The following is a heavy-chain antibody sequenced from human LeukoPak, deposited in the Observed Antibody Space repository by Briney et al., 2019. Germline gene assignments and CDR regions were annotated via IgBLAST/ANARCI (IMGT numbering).Heavy chain of an antibody. CDR2: ISYDGSNK. CDR3: ARPRLPRNFFDY. V-gene: IGHV3-30*01. CDR1: GFIFSNYA. J-gene: IGHJ4*02. D-gene: IGHD2-15*01. Sequence: GGSLRLSCAASGFIFSNYAMHWVRQAPGKGLEWVAVISYDGSNKYYADSVKGRFTISRDNSKNTLYLQMNSLRAEDTAVYYCARPRLPRNFFDYWGQGTLVTVSS.